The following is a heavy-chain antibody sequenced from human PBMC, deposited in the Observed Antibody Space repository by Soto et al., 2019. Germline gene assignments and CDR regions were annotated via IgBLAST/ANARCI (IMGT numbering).Heavy chain of an antibody. CDR1: GGSISSGTYY. CDR2: IYYSGST. V-gene: IGHV4-31*03. CDR3: ARDWSDSSGYYAYFDY. J-gene: IGHJ4*02. Sequence: QVQLQESGPGLVKPSQTMSLTCTVSGGSISSGTYYWSWIRQHPGKVLEWIGYIYYSGSTYYNPSLKSRVTISVDTSKNQFSLKLSSVTAADTAVYYCARDWSDSSGYYAYFDYWGQGTLVTVSS. D-gene: IGHD3-22*01.